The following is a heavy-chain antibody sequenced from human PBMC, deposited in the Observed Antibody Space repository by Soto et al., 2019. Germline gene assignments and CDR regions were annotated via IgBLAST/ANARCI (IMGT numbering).Heavy chain of an antibody. Sequence: EVQLAESGGGLVQPGGSLRLSCVVSGFTFSSYWMHWVRQAPGKGLVWVSRINSDGSSTKYADSVKGRFTISRDNAKNTLYLQMNSLRAEDTAVYYCASSVDAAMGIDYWGQGILGPGSS. CDR1: GFTFSSYW. D-gene: IGHD5-18*01. CDR2: INSDGSST. J-gene: IGHJ4*02. CDR3: ASSVDAAMGIDY. V-gene: IGHV3-74*03.